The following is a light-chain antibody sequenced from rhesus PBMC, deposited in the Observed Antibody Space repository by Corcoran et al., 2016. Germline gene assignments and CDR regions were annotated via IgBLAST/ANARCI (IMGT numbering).Light chain of an antibody. J-gene: IGKJ3*01. CDR3: MQALEFPFT. Sequence: DIVMTQTPLSLPVTPGEPASISCRSSQSLLDSEDGNTHWDWYLQKPGQSPQLLSYEVSNRASGVPDRFSGSGSDTDFTLKISRVEAEDVGVYYCMQALEFPFTFGPGTKLDIK. CDR2: EVS. V-gene: IGKV2-104*02. CDR1: QSLLDSEDGNTH.